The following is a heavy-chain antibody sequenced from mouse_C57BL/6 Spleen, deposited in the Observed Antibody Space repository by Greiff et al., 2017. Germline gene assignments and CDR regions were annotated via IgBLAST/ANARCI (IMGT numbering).Heavy chain of an antibody. Sequence: EVQVVESGGGLVQPGESLKLSCESNEYEFPSHDMSWVRKTPEKRLELVAAINSDGGSTYYPDTMERRFIISRDNTKKTLYLQMSSLRSEDTALYYCARQGGYYGSSYGYFDVWGTGTTVTVSS. CDR1: EYEFPSHD. CDR2: INSDGGST. CDR3: ARQGGYYGSSYGYFDV. V-gene: IGHV5-2*01. J-gene: IGHJ1*03. D-gene: IGHD1-1*01.